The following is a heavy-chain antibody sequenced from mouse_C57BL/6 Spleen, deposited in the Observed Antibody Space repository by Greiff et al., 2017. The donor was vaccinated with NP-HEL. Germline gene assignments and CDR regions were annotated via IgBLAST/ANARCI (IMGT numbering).Heavy chain of an antibody. V-gene: IGHV1-63*01. CDR1: GYTFTNYW. D-gene: IGHD1-1*01. CDR3: ARRGNYYGSSSAWFAY. Sequence: LQESGAELVRPGTSVKMSCKASGYTFTNYWIGWAKQRPGHGLEWIGDIYPGGGYTNYNEKFKGKATLTADKSSSTAYMQFSSLTSEDSAIYYCARRGNYYGSSSAWFAYWGQGTLVTVSA. CDR2: IYPGGGYT. J-gene: IGHJ3*01.